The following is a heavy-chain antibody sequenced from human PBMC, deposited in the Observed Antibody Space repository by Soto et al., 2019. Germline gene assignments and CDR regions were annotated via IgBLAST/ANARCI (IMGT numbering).Heavy chain of an antibody. D-gene: IGHD4-17*01. Sequence: NTSETLSLTCTVSGGSISSGDYYWSWIRQPPGKGLEWIGYIYYSGSTYYNPSLKSRVTISVDTSKNQFSLKLSSVTAADTAVYYCARTPTGRAAFDIWGQGTMVTVSS. CDR2: IYYSGST. CDR1: GGSISSGDYY. V-gene: IGHV4-30-4*01. J-gene: IGHJ3*02. CDR3: ARTPTGRAAFDI.